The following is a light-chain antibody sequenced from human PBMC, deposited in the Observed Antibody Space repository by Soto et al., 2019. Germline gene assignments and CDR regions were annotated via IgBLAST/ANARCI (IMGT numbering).Light chain of an antibody. CDR3: QQRSNWPLT. V-gene: IGKV3-11*01. CDR2: DAS. Sequence: EIVLTQSPATLSLSPGERATLSCRASQSVSSYLAWYQQKPGQAPRLLIYDASNRATGIPARFSGSGSGTDFTLTLSSLEPEDFAVYYCQQRSNWPLTFGGATKVHIK. CDR1: QSVSSY. J-gene: IGKJ4*01.